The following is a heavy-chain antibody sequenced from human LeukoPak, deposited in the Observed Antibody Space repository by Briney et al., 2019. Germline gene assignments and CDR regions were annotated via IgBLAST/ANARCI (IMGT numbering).Heavy chain of an antibody. CDR3: AADPGELPSEAFDY. V-gene: IGHV1-58*01. CDR1: GFTFTSSA. J-gene: IGHJ4*02. Sequence: SVKVSCKASGFTFTSSAVQWVRQARGQRLEWIGWIVVGSGNTNYAQKFQERVTITKDMSTSTAYMELSSLGSEDTAVYYCAADPGELPSEAFDYWGRGTLVTVSS. CDR2: IVVGSGNT. D-gene: IGHD1-26*01.